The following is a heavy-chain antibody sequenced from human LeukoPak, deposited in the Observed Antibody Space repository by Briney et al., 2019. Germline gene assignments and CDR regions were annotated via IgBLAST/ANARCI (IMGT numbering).Heavy chain of an antibody. V-gene: IGHV3-48*03. CDR1: TFTFSSYE. Sequence: TGGSLRLSCAASTFTFSSYEMNWVRQAPGKGLEWISYISRSGSTIYYADSEKGRFTISRDNAKNSLYLQMNSLRAEDTAVYYCASGYDLPYWGQGTLVTVSS. J-gene: IGHJ4*02. CDR2: ISRSGSTI. CDR3: ASGYDLPY. D-gene: IGHD5-12*01.